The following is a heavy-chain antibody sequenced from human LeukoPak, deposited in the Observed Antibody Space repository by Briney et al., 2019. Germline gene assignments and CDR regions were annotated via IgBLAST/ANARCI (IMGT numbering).Heavy chain of an antibody. CDR2: ISSVGST. CDR1: GGSISSGSYY. D-gene: IGHD6-19*01. J-gene: IGHJ4*02. CDR3: ARDAIAVAGTRYFDY. V-gene: IGHV4-61*09. Sequence: SQTLSLTCTVSGGSISSGSYYWSWIRQPAGKGLEWIGHISSVGSTNYNPSLKSRVAISVDTSQNQFSLRLSSVTAADTALYYCARDAIAVAGTRYFDYWGQGTVVTVSS.